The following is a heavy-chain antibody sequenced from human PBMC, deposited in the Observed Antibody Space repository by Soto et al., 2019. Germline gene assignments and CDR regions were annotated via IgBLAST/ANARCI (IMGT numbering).Heavy chain of an antibody. J-gene: IGHJ3*02. CDR3: ARDQRITIFGVVIAGDAFDI. Sequence: GASVKVSCKASGYTFTSYGISRVRQAPGQGLEWMGWISAYNGNTNYAQKLQGRVTMTTDTSTSTAYMELRSLRSDDTAVYYCARDQRITIFGVVIAGDAFDIWGQGTMVTVSS. CDR2: ISAYNGNT. D-gene: IGHD3-3*01. CDR1: GYTFTSYG. V-gene: IGHV1-18*01.